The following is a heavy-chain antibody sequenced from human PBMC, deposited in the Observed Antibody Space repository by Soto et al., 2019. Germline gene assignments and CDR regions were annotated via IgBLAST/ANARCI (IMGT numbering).Heavy chain of an antibody. CDR1: GFTFSNFA. D-gene: IGHD2-2*01. Sequence: EVRVLESGGGLVQPGGSLRLSCAGSGFTFSNFALTWVRQAPGKGREGVSTTRGNGEHTYYADSVKGCFTVARDNSKNALFLEMSSLRAEDTAVYYCAKDSKSVAVSAARVYGMDVWGQGTTVTVSS. CDR2: TRGNGEHT. CDR3: AKDSKSVAVSAARVYGMDV. J-gene: IGHJ6*02. V-gene: IGHV3-23*01.